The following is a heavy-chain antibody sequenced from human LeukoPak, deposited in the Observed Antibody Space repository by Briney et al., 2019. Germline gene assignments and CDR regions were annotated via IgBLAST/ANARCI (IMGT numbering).Heavy chain of an antibody. Sequence: PGGSLRLSCAASGFTFSSCAMSWVRQAPGKGLEWVSAISGSGGSTYYADSVKGRFTISRDDSKNTLYLQMNSLRAEDTAVYYCAMSPTVIYYFDYWGQGTLVTVSS. CDR2: ISGSGGST. CDR3: AMSPTVIYYFDY. J-gene: IGHJ4*02. CDR1: GFTFSSCA. D-gene: IGHD4-11*01. V-gene: IGHV3-23*01.